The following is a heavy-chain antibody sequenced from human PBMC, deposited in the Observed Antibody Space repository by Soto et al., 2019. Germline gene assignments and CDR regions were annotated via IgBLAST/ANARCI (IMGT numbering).Heavy chain of an antibody. D-gene: IGHD2-15*01. CDR2: IYFRGNS. V-gene: IGHV4-31*03. CDR1: GDSITSGPYY. J-gene: IGHJ4*02. Sequence: QVQLQESGPGLVKPSQTLSVTCTVSGDSITSGPYYWSWVRQLPGRGLEWIGYIYFRGNSYYNPSLKSRITISLDRSKKQFSLELNSVTAADTAVYYCARSGGSNSWYGVFDFWGQGTLVNVSS. CDR3: ARSGGSNSWYGVFDF.